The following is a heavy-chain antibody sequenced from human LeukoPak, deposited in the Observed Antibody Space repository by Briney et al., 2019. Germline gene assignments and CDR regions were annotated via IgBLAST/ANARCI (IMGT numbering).Heavy chain of an antibody. J-gene: IGHJ6*02. CDR2: ISAYNGNT. D-gene: IGHD1-7*01. Sequence: ASVKVSCKASGYTFTSYDINWVRQAPGQGLEWMGWISAYNGNTNYAQKLQGRVTMTTDTSTSTAYMELRSLRSDDTAVYYCASRGDWNFDYYYYYGMDVWGQGTTVTVSS. CDR3: ASRGDWNFDYYYYYGMDV. V-gene: IGHV1-18*01. CDR1: GYTFTSYD.